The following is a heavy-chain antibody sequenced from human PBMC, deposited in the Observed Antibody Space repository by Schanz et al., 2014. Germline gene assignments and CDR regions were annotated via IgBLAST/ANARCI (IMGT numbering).Heavy chain of an antibody. CDR3: ARGGRTTYNYYYGMDV. V-gene: IGHV4-39*07. Sequence: QLQLQKSGPGLVKPSETLSLTCTVSGGSISSSSYYWGWIRQPPGKGLEWIGSIYYTGSTYYNPSLKSRVTKPVDTSKNQFSLKLSSVPAADTAVYYCARGGRTTYNYYYGMDVWGQGTTVTVSS. CDR2: IYYTGST. D-gene: IGHD1-1*01. J-gene: IGHJ6*02. CDR1: GGSISSSSYY.